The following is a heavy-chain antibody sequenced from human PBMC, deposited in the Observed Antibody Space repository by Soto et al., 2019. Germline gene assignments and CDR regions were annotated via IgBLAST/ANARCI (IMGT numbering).Heavy chain of an antibody. V-gene: IGHV1-18*01. CDR1: GYTLNTYG. CDR3: ARVDLGDFDF. Sequence: VLLMQSGAEVKKTGASVKVSCKASGYTLNTYGISWVRQAPGQGLEWMGWISAYNRNTNYAQKFQGRVTMTTDTSTSTAYMELRSLRSDDTAVYYCARVDLGDFDFCGQGTLVTVSS. J-gene: IGHJ4*02. D-gene: IGHD3-16*01. CDR2: ISAYNRNT.